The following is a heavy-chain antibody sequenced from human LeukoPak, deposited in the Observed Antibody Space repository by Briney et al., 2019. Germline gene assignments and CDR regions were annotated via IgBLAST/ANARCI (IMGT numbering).Heavy chain of an antibody. J-gene: IGHJ3*02. V-gene: IGHV5-51*01. D-gene: IGHD2-15*01. CDR1: GYSFTSYW. CDR3: ARSYCSGGSCYFDAFDI. CDR2: IYPGDSDT. Sequence: GESLKISCKGSGYSFTSYWIGWVRQMPGKGREWMGIIYPGDSDTRYSPSFQGQVTISADKSISTAYLQWSSLKASDTAMYYCARSYCSGGSCYFDAFDIWGQGTMVTVSS.